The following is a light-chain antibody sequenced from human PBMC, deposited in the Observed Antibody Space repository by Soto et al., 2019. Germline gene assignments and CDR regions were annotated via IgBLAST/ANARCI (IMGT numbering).Light chain of an antibody. CDR3: QQYYNWPQT. Sequence: DIVMTQSPATMSVSRGEIATLSFRASHGVSNDLAWYHQIPGQAPTLLVYGSVTSPTAVPTRSRYPGSAMEFTLTINSLQSEDFAVYYCQQYYNWPQTFGQGTKV. J-gene: IGKJ1*01. CDR1: HGVSND. V-gene: IGKV3-15*01. CDR2: GSV.